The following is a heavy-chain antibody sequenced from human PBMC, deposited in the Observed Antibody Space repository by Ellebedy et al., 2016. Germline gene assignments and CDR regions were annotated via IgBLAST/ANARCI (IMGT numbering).Heavy chain of an antibody. CDR2: ISAYNGNT. Sequence: ASVKVSCKGSGFSFTNYGISWVRQAPGQGLEWMGWISAYNGNTKYAPKFQVRVTMTTDTSTSTAYMDLRSLRSDDTAVYYCARGLGYCNGGSCRDDYWGQGTLVTVSS. J-gene: IGHJ4*02. V-gene: IGHV1-18*04. D-gene: IGHD2-15*01. CDR1: GFSFTNYG. CDR3: ARGLGYCNGGSCRDDY.